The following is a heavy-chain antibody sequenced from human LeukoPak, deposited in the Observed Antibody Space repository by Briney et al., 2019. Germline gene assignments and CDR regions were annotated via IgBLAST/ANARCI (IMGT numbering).Heavy chain of an antibody. CDR3: ATFPGYCSSTSCYPQYFQH. CDR1: GGTFSSYA. Sequence: SVKVACKASGGTFSSYAISWVRQAPGQGLEWMGGIIPIFGTANYAQKFQGRVTITTDESTSTAYMELSSLRSEDTAVYYCATFPGYCSSTSCYPQYFQHWGQGTLVTVSS. CDR2: IIPIFGTA. J-gene: IGHJ1*01. V-gene: IGHV1-69*05. D-gene: IGHD2-2*01.